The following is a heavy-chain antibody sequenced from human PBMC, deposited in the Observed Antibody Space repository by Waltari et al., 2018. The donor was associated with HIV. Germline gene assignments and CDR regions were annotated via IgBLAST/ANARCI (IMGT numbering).Heavy chain of an antibody. D-gene: IGHD5-18*01. J-gene: IGHJ4*02. CDR2: IYTGDNT. V-gene: IGHV3-53*01. CDR1: GFAVRSNY. CDR3: ARVRGYNYGYFDY. Sequence: EVQLVESGGGLMQPGGSVRLCCAASGFAVRSNYMSRARHAPGKGLEWVSVIYTGDNTYYADSVKGRFTISRDNSKNTLYLQMNSLRAEDTAVYFCARVRGYNYGYFDYWGRGTLVTVSS.